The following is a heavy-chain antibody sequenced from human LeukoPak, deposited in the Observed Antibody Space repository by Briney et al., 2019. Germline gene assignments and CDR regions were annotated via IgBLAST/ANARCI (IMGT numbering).Heavy chain of an antibody. V-gene: IGHV3-11*06. CDR2: ISSSSSYI. J-gene: IGHJ6*03. CDR3: ARVIVFRGYMDV. D-gene: IGHD1-26*01. Sequence: PGGSLRLSCAASGFTFSDYYMSWIRQAPGKGLEWVSSISSSSSYIYYADSVKGRFTISRDNAKNSLYLQMNSLRAEDTAVYYCARVIVFRGYMDVWGKGTTVTVSS. CDR1: GFTFSDYY.